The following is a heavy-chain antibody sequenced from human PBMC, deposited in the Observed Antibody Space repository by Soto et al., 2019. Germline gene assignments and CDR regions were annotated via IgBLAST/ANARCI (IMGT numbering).Heavy chain of an antibody. D-gene: IGHD3-9*01. J-gene: IGHJ4*02. CDR2: ISGDGVTT. CDR1: GFPFSSYW. CDR3: AREYYGLLTGYYADY. Sequence: EVRLVESGGDLVQRGGSLRLSCAASGFPFSSYWMHWVRHTPGKGLDWVARISGDGVTTYYADSVTGRFTVSRDNAKNTLSLQINGLRADDTAVYYCAREYYGLLTGYYADYWGQGTLVSVSS. V-gene: IGHV3-74*01.